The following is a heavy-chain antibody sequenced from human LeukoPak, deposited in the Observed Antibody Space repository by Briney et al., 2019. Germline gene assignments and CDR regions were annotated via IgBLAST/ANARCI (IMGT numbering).Heavy chain of an antibody. Sequence: SETLSLTCTVSGGSISSSSYYWGWIRQPPGKGLEWIGSISNSGSTYYNPSLKSRVTVSVDTSKNQFSLKLSSVTAADTAVYYCARRSAPYYDSSGYPPYYFDYWGQGTLVTVSS. V-gene: IGHV4-39*01. D-gene: IGHD3-22*01. CDR1: GGSISSSSYY. CDR3: ARRSAPYYDSSGYPPYYFDY. J-gene: IGHJ4*02. CDR2: ISNSGST.